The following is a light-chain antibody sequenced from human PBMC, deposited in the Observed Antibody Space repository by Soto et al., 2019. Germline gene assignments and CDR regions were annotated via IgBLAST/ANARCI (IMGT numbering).Light chain of an antibody. J-gene: IGKJ1*01. CDR2: GAS. CDR3: HQYSSSPRT. CDR1: QSFNSNY. V-gene: IGKV3-20*01. Sequence: EIWLTQFPGTLSLSPGERATLSCTASQSFNSNYLAWYQQKPGQAPRLLIYGASARATGIPDRFSGSGSGTDFTLTISRLEPEDFAVYYCHQYSSSPRTLGPGTKVDIK.